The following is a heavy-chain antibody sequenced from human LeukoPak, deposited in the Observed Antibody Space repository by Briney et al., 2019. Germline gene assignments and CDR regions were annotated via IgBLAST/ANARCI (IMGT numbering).Heavy chain of an antibody. CDR3: ARDRGVAAAGTNFDY. J-gene: IGHJ4*02. D-gene: IGHD6-13*01. Sequence: ASLKVSCKASGYTFTSYGISWVRQAPGQGLEWMGWISAYNGNTNYAQKLQGRVTMTTDTSTSTAYMELRSLRSDDTAVYYCARDRGVAAAGTNFDYWGQGTLVTVSS. CDR1: GYTFTSYG. V-gene: IGHV1-18*01. CDR2: ISAYNGNT.